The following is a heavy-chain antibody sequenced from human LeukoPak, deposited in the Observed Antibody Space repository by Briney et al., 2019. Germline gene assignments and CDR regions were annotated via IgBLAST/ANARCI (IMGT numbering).Heavy chain of an antibody. CDR2: IYSGGST. J-gene: IGHJ4*02. CDR3: ARGGRDGYRRYYFDY. D-gene: IGHD5-24*01. V-gene: IGHV3-66*02. Sequence: QAGGSLRLSCAASGFTVSSNYVSWARQAPGKRLEWVSVIYSGGSTYYADSVKGRFTISRDNSKNTLYLQMNSLRAEDTAVYYCARGGRDGYRRYYFDYWGQGTLVTVSS. CDR1: GFTVSSNY.